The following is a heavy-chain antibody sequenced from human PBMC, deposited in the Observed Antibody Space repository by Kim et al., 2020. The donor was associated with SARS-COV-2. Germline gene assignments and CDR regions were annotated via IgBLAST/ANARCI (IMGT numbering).Heavy chain of an antibody. J-gene: IGHJ1*01. Sequence: SETLSLTCAFYGGSFSGYYWSWIRQPPGKGLEWIGEINHSGSTNYNPSLKSRVTISVDTSKNQFSLKLSSVTAADTAVYYFARGKNVLLWFGELEYFQHWGQGTLVTVSS. CDR2: INHSGST. CDR3: ARGKNVLLWFGELEYFQH. CDR1: GGSFSGYY. D-gene: IGHD3-10*01. V-gene: IGHV4-34*01.